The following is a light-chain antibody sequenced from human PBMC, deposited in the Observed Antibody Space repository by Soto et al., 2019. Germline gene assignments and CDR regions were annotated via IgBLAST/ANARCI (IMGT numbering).Light chain of an antibody. CDR2: DVS. CDR1: DSDVGAYNY. CDR3: SSYTTSSTLV. V-gene: IGLV2-14*01. Sequence: QSALTQPASVSGSPGQSITISCTGTDSDVGAYNYVSWYQQHPGKAPKLMIYDVSNRPSGVSDRFSGSKSGHTASLTISGLQAEDEADYYCSSYTTSSTLVFGGGTKLTVL. J-gene: IGLJ2*01.